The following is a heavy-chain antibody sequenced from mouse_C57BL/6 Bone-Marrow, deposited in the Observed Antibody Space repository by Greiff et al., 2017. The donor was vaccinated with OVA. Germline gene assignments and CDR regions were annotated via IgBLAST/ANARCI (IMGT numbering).Heavy chain of an antibody. Sequence: VKLVESGPELVKPGASVKISCKASGYAFSSSWMNWVKQRPGKGLEWIGRIYPGDGDTNYNGKFKGKATLTADKSSSTAYMQLSSLTSEDSAVYFCARSRGDYYGSSYHFAYWGQGTLVTVSA. J-gene: IGHJ3*01. V-gene: IGHV1-82*01. CDR3: ARSRGDYYGSSYHFAY. CDR1: GYAFSSSW. D-gene: IGHD1-1*01. CDR2: IYPGDGDT.